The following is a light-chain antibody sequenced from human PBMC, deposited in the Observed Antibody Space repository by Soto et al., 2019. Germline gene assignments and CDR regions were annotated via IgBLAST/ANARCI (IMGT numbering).Light chain of an antibody. CDR3: QQYNTWPPWT. J-gene: IGKJ1*01. CDR2: GAS. Sequence: VMTQSPATLSLSPGERATLSCRASQNVNTNLAWYQQKPGQAPRLLISGASIRATGIPARFSGSGSGTEFTLTIASLQSEDFAVYYCQQYNTWPPWTFGQGTKVDIK. V-gene: IGKV3D-15*01. CDR1: QNVNTN.